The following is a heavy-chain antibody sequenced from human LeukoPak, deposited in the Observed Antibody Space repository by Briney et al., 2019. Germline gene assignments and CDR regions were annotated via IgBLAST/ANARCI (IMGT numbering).Heavy chain of an antibody. CDR1: GFTFSSYW. CDR3: ARVYDFWSGYYRSNYYYYMDV. Sequence: PGGSLRLSCAASGFTFSSYWMHWVRQAPGKGLEWVSSISSSSSYIYYADSVKGRFTISRDNAKNSLYLQMNSLRAEDTAVYYCARVYDFWSGYYRSNYYYYMDVWGKGTTVTVSS. CDR2: ISSSSSYI. D-gene: IGHD3-3*01. J-gene: IGHJ6*03. V-gene: IGHV3-21*01.